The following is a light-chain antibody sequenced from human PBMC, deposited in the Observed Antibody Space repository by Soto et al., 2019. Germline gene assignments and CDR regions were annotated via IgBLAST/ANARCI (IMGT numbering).Light chain of an antibody. Sequence: QSALTQPPSASGSPGQSVTISCTGTSSDVGAYNYVSWYQQHPGKAPKLMIYEVSKRPSGVPDRFSGSKSANTASLTASGLQAEDEADYDCSSYAGSNNYVFGTGTKLTVL. CDR2: EVS. CDR1: SSDVGAYNY. V-gene: IGLV2-8*01. CDR3: SSYAGSNNYV. J-gene: IGLJ1*01.